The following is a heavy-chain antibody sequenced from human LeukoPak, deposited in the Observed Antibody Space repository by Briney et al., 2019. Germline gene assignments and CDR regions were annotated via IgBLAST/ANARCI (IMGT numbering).Heavy chain of an antibody. CDR1: GGSISSYY. Sequence: SETLSLTCTVSGGSISSYYWSWIRQPPGKGLEWIGYIYYSGSTNYNPSLKSRVTISVDTSKNQFSLKLNSVTAADTAVYYCARRGSNWGYYFDYWGQGTLVTVSS. CDR3: ARRGSNWGYYFDY. CDR2: IYYSGST. D-gene: IGHD7-27*01. V-gene: IGHV4-59*08. J-gene: IGHJ4*02.